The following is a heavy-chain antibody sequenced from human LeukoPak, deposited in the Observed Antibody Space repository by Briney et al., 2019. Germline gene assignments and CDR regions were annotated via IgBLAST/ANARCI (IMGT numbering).Heavy chain of an antibody. CDR3: AKSAPYYDFWSATLGYFDY. Sequence: GGSLRLSCAASGFTFSSYAMSWVRQAPGKGLEWVSAIRGSGGSTYYADSVKGRFTISRDNSKNTLYLQMNSLRAEDTAVYYCAKSAPYYDFWSATLGYFDYWGQGTLVTVSS. V-gene: IGHV3-23*01. CDR1: GFTFSSYA. D-gene: IGHD3-3*01. CDR2: IRGSGGST. J-gene: IGHJ4*02.